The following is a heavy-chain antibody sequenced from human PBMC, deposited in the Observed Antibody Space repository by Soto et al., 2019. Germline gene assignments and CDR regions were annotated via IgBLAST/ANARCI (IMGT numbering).Heavy chain of an antibody. J-gene: IGHJ4*02. D-gene: IGHD3-22*01. V-gene: IGHV3-30-3*01. CDR2: ISYDGSNK. CDR3: ARDMVTSFKYYYDSSGYYCPDY. Sequence: GGSLRLSCAASGFTFSSYAMHWVRQAPGKGLEWVAVISYDGSNKYYADSVKGRFTISRDNSKNTLYLQMNSLRAEDTAVYYCARDMVTSFKYYYDSSGYYCPDYWGQGTLVTVSS. CDR1: GFTFSSYA.